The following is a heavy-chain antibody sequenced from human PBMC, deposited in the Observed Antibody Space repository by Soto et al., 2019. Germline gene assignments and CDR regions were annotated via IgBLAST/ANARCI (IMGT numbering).Heavy chain of an antibody. CDR2: IIPIFGTA. CDR3: AARVFDFDY. J-gene: IGHJ4*02. Sequence: GASVKVSCKASGGTFSSYAISWVRQAPGQGLEWMGGIIPIFGTANYAQKFQGRVTVTADKSTSTAYMELSSLRSEDTAVYYCAARVFDFDYWGQGTLVTVSS. CDR1: GGTFSSYA. V-gene: IGHV1-69*06. D-gene: IGHD6-13*01.